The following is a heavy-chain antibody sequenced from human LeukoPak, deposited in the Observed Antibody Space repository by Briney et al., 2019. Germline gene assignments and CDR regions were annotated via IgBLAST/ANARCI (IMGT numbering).Heavy chain of an antibody. CDR1: GGSFSGYY. D-gene: IGHD3-3*01. V-gene: IGHV4-34*01. Sequence: SETLSLTCAVHGGSFSGYYWSWIRQPPGKGLEWIGEINHSGSTNYNPSLKSRVTISVDTSKNRFSLKLSSVTAADTAVYYCARVPPNYDFWSGTRYYYYMDVWGKGTTVTVSS. J-gene: IGHJ6*03. CDR3: ARVPPNYDFWSGTRYYYYMDV. CDR2: INHSGST.